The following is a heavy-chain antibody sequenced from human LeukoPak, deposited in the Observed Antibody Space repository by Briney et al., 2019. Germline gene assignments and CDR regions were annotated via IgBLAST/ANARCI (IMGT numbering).Heavy chain of an antibody. Sequence: GGSLRLSCAASGFTFSSYAMHWVRQAPGKGLEWVAVISYDGSNKYYADSVKGRFTISRDNSKNTLYLQMNGLRAEDTAVYYCATPHTKYYYYGMDVWGQGTTVTVSS. J-gene: IGHJ6*02. V-gene: IGHV3-30*04. CDR1: GFTFSSYA. CDR2: ISYDGSNK. CDR3: ATPHTKYYYYGMDV. D-gene: IGHD3-3*01.